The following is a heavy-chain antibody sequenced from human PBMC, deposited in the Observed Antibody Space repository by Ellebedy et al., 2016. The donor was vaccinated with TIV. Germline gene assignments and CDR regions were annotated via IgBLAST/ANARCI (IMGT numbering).Heavy chain of an antibody. CDR3: ARDHPLGIENFDY. V-gene: IGHV3-74*01. CDR2: INSDGSST. D-gene: IGHD7-27*01. J-gene: IGHJ4*02. CDR1: GFTFSSYW. Sequence: PGGSLRLSCAASGFTFSSYWMHWVRQALGKGLVWVSRINSDGSSTSYADSVKGRFTISRDNAKNTLYLQMNSLRAEDTAVYYCARDHPLGIENFDYWGQGTLVTVSS.